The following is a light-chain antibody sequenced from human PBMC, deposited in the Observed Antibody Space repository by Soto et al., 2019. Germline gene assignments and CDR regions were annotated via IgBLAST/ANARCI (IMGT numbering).Light chain of an antibody. CDR3: SSYAGTSYV. J-gene: IGLJ1*01. CDR2: EVT. V-gene: IGLV2-8*01. CDR1: SSDVGGYNF. Sequence: CSGTSSDVGGYNFVSWYQQHPGKAPKLIIYEVTKRPSGVPDRFSGSKSGNTASLTVSGLQAEDEADYYCSSYAGTSYVFGTGTKLTVL.